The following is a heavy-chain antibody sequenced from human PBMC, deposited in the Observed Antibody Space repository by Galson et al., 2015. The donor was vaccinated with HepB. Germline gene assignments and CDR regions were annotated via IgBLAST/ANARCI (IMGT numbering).Heavy chain of an antibody. CDR1: GFTFNSSA. D-gene: IGHD2-21*01. Sequence: SLRLSCAASGFTFNSSAMHWVRQPPGKGLEWVAIIYYDGTNIYYGDSVKGRFTISRDNSKNTLYLHMNSLRVDDTAIYYCATDRDCGGNCYSAYFDSWGQGTLVTVSS. CDR3: ATDRDCGGNCYSAYFDS. J-gene: IGHJ4*02. V-gene: IGHV3-33*01. CDR2: IYYDGTNI.